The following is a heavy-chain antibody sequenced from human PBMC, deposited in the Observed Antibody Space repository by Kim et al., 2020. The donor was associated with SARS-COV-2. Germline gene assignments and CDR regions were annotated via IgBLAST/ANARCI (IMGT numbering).Heavy chain of an antibody. CDR1: GFTFSNYN. CDR2: ISGSSATI. CDR3: AREARGDDTFYGRAFDV. D-gene: IGHD3-3*01. V-gene: IGHV3-48*04. Sequence: GGSLRLSCAASGFTFSNYNMNWVRQAPGKGLEWISYISGSSATIFYADSVRGRFTISRDNGKNSLFLQMNSLTAEDTAVYYCAREARGDDTFYGRAFDVWGQGTMVTVSS. J-gene: IGHJ3*01.